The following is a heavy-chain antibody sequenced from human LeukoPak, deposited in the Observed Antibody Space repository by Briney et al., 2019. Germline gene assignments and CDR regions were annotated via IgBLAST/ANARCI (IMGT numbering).Heavy chain of an antibody. CDR1: GYTFTCYA. CDR3: ARDRRGWYIFDY. D-gene: IGHD6-19*01. V-gene: IGHV1-3*01. CDR2: INAGNGNK. J-gene: IGHJ4*02. Sequence: ASVTVTLKCSGYTFTCYAFHWVRQPPAQRLEWMGWINAGNGNKKNSHKFQGRVTITRDTSASTDYMELSSLRSEETAVYYCARDRRGWYIFDYWGQGTLVTVSS.